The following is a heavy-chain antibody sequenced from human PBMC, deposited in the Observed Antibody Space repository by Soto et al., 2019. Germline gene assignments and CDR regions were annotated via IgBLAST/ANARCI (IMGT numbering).Heavy chain of an antibody. Sequence: GASVKVSCKASGYTFTAYYMHWVRQAPGQGLEWMGWINPNSGGTNYAQKFQGRVTMTRDTSISTAYMELTRLRSDDTAVYYCARNFWSGINWFDPWGQGTLVTVSS. CDR2: INPNSGGT. CDR3: ARNFWSGINWFDP. D-gene: IGHD3-3*01. V-gene: IGHV1-2*02. J-gene: IGHJ5*02. CDR1: GYTFTAYY.